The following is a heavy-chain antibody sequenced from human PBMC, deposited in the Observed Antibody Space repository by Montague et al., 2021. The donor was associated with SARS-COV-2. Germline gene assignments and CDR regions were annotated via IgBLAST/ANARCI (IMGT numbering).Heavy chain of an antibody. CDR3: ASPPFGVAPYYLDY. V-gene: IGHV4-34*01. D-gene: IGHD3-3*01. Sequence: SETLSLTCAVYGGSFSGYYWSWIRQPPGKGLEWIGEINHSGSANYNPSLKSRVTISVDTSKNQFSLKLSSVTAADTAVYYCASPPFGVAPYYLDYWGQGTLVTVSS. J-gene: IGHJ4*02. CDR2: INHSGSA. CDR1: GGSFSGYY.